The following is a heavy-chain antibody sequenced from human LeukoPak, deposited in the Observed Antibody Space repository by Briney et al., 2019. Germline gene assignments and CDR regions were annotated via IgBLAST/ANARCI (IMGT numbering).Heavy chain of an antibody. D-gene: IGHD6-19*01. CDR2: ISYDGSNM. V-gene: IGHV3-30*04. CDR1: GFTLSTYP. CDR3: VRGLGSSGWYYFDY. Sequence: PGTSLRLSCAASGFTLSTYPMHWVRQAPGKGLEWVAVISYDGSNMYYEDSVKGRFTISRDNYKNTLYLQMNSLRAEDTAVYYCVRGLGSSGWYYFDYWAQGTLVTVSS. J-gene: IGHJ4*02.